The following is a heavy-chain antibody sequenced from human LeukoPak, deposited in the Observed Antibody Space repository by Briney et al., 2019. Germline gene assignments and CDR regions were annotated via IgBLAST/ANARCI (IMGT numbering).Heavy chain of an antibody. CDR1: GFTVSSNY. CDR2: IYSGGST. Sequence: PGGSLRLSCAASGFTVSSNYMSWVRQAPGKGLEWVSVIYSGGSTYYADSVKGRFTISRDNPKNTLYLQMNSLRAEDTAVYYCARDIGTMVRGVWLNWFDPWGQGTLVTVSS. V-gene: IGHV3-53*01. J-gene: IGHJ5*02. CDR3: ARDIGTMVRGVWLNWFDP. D-gene: IGHD3-10*01.